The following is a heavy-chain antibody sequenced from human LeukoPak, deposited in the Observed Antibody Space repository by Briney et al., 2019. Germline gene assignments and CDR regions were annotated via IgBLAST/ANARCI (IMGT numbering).Heavy chain of an antibody. V-gene: IGHV1-2*02. CDR3: ARAGDYNTNSLGY. J-gene: IGHJ4*02. D-gene: IGHD4-11*01. CDR2: IDPNSGGT. CDR1: AYTFTGYY. Sequence: ASVEVSCKASAYTFTGYYIHWVRQAPGQGLEWMGWIDPNSGGTNYAQKFQGRVTMTRDTSISTAYMELSRLRSDDTAVYYCARAGDYNTNSLGYWGLGTLVTVSS.